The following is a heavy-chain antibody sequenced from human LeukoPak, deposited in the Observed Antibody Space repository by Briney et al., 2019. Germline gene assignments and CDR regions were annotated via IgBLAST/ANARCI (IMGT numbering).Heavy chain of an antibody. CDR3: ARVLVGSGSSGRKSPLGY. V-gene: IGHV4-61*02. Sequence: SQTLSLTCTVSGGSISSGSYYWSWIRQPAGKGLEWIGRIYTSGSTNYNPSLKSRVTISVDTSKNQFSLKLSSVTAADTAVYYCARVLVGSGSSGRKSPLGYWGQGTLVTVSS. CDR1: GGSISSGSYY. J-gene: IGHJ4*02. D-gene: IGHD3-10*01. CDR2: IYTSGST.